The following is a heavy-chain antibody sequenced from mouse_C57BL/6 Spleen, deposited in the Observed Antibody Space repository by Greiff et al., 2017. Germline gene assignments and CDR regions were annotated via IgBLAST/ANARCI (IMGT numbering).Heavy chain of an antibody. V-gene: IGHV1-52*01. CDR2: IDPSDSET. J-gene: IGHJ1*03. CDR3: ARLITTVVEGYFDV. CDR1: GYTFTSYW. D-gene: IGHD1-1*01. Sequence: VQLQQPGAELVRPGSSVKLSCKASGYTFTSYWMHWVKQRPIQGLEWIGNIDPSDSETHYNQKFKDKATLTVDKSSSTAYMQLSSLTSEDSAVYYGARLITTVVEGYFDVWGTGTTVTVSS.